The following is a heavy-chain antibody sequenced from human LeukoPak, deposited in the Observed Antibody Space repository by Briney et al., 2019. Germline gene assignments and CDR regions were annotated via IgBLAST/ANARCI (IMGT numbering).Heavy chain of an antibody. J-gene: IGHJ4*02. Sequence: GRSLRLSCAASGFTFSKAWMNWVRQAPGKGLEWVGRIKTKTDGGTTDYAAPVKGRFTISRDDSKNTLYLQMNSLKTEDTAVYYCTTDGSMIAAAATGYWGPGTLVTVSS. CDR1: GFTFSKAW. CDR3: TTDGSMIAAAATGY. CDR2: IKTKTDGGTT. D-gene: IGHD6-13*01. V-gene: IGHV3-15*07.